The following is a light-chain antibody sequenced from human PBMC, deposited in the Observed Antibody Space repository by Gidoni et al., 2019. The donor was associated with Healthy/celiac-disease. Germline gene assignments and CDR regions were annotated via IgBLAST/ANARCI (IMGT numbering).Light chain of an antibody. CDR2: DAS. CDR3: QQRSNWPGLT. Sequence: IVLTQSPATLSLSPGERATLSCRASQSVSSYLAWYQQKPGQAPRLRIYDASNRATGIPARFSGSGSGTDVTLTISSLEPEDFAVYYCQQRSNWPGLTFGGGTKVEIK. J-gene: IGKJ4*01. CDR1: QSVSSY. V-gene: IGKV3-11*01.